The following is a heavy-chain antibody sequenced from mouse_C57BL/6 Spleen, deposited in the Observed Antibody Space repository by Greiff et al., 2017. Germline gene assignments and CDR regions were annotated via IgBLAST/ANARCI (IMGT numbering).Heavy chain of an antibody. V-gene: IGHV1-82*01. J-gene: IGHJ3*01. Sequence: QVQLQQSGPELVKPGASVKISCKASGYAFSSSWMNWVKQSPGKGLEWIGRIYPGDGDTNYNGKFKGKATLTADKSSSTAYMQLSRLTSEDSAVYFCARSGAQATWFAYWGQGTLVTVSA. CDR1: GYAFSSSW. CDR2: IYPGDGDT. D-gene: IGHD3-2*02. CDR3: ARSGAQATWFAY.